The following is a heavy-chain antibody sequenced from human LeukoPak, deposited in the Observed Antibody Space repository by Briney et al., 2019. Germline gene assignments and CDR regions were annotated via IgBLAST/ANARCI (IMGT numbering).Heavy chain of an antibody. Sequence: GASVKVSCKASGGTFSSYAISWVRQAPGQGLEWMGGIIPIFGTASYAQKFQGRVTITTDESTSTAYMELSSLRSEDTAVYYCARVGTGYFDYWGQGTLVTVSS. J-gene: IGHJ4*02. CDR1: GGTFSSYA. V-gene: IGHV1-69*05. D-gene: IGHD3-10*01. CDR3: ARVGTGYFDY. CDR2: IIPIFGTA.